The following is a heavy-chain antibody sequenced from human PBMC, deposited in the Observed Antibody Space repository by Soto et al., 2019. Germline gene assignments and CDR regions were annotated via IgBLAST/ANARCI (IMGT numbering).Heavy chain of an antibody. D-gene: IGHD1-26*01. CDR3: VRDPVALRNRVRVGYFNL. CDR1: GFVFTTYG. CDR2: IWHDGSGT. V-gene: IGHV3-33*01. Sequence: QVKLVGSGGGVVQPGRSLRLSCAASGFVFTTYGMHWVRQAPGKGLEWVGVIWHDGSGTYYADALKGRFTISRDNSKNTLFLQMDSLTVEDTAVYYCVRDPVALRNRVRVGYFNLWGRGTQVTVSS. J-gene: IGHJ2*01.